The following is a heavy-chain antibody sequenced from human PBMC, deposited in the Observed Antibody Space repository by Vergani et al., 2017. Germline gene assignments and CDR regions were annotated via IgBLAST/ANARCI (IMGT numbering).Heavy chain of an antibody. CDR2: LSTTGGA. D-gene: IGHD3-10*01. CDR3: ARDGGITMVRGAQTFYYYYGMDV. CDR1: GVSVTDYN. J-gene: IGHJ6*02. V-gene: IGHV4-59*02. Sequence: QAQLQESGPGLVKPSETLSLTCHVFGVSVTDYNCNWIRQAPGKGLEWIGSLSTTGGATHASHNPSLKSRVSISVDTSKSQFSLRLTSVTAADSAIYYCARDGGITMVRGAQTFYYYYGMDVWGQGTTVTVSS.